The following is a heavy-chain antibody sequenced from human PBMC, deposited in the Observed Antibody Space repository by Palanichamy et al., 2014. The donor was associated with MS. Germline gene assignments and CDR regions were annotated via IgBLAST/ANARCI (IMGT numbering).Heavy chain of an antibody. J-gene: IGHJ4*02. Sequence: QVQLVQSGAEVKKSGASVNVSCKASGFTFRSFGFSWVRMAPGRGLEWMGWISAFTGATSYAESFKGRVSVTADTSTGTAYMELKNLRSDDTAIYYCAREGAVVAGRGIDYWGQGTQITVSS. D-gene: IGHD6-19*01. CDR1: GFTFRSFG. CDR3: AREGAVVAGRGIDY. CDR2: ISAFTGAT. V-gene: IGHV1-18*01.